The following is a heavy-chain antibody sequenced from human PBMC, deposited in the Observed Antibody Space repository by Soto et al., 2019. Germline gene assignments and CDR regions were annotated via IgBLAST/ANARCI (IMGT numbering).Heavy chain of an antibody. CDR1: GFSFDEYA. D-gene: IGHD6-19*01. J-gene: IGHJ4*02. CDR3: ARGLYSSEWYPFDN. CDR2: ISWNSGSI. Sequence: GGSLRLSCAASGFSFDEYAMHWVRQAPGRGLEWVSGISWNSGSIDYADSVKGRFTISRDNAKNSLYLQMNSLRPEDTALYYCARGLYSSEWYPFDNWGQGILVTVSS. V-gene: IGHV3-9*01.